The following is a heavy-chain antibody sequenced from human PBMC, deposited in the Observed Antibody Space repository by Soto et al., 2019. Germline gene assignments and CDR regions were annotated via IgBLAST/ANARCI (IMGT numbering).Heavy chain of an antibody. Sequence: EVQLVESEGGLVQPGGSLRLSCEASGFTFSTFWMHWVRQAPGKGLVWVSRINSDGSSTNYADSVKGRVTISRDNAKNMLYLQMNSLRAEDTAVYYCARDFEYWGQGTLVTVSS. CDR1: GFTFSTFW. CDR3: ARDFEY. J-gene: IGHJ4*02. CDR2: INSDGSST. V-gene: IGHV3-74*01.